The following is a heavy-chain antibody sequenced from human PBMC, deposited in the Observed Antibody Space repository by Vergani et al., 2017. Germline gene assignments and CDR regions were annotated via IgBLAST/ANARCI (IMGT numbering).Heavy chain of an antibody. D-gene: IGHD6-19*01. Sequence: QVQLVQSGAEVKKPGSSVKVSCKASGGTFSSYAISWVRQAPGQGLEWMGRIIPIFGTANYAQKLQGRVTMTTDTSTSTAYMELRSRRSDDTAVYYCARNQGYSSGWYYSDYWGQGTLVTVSS. V-gene: IGHV1-69*06. CDR2: IIPIFGTA. CDR3: ARNQGYSSGWYYSDY. CDR1: GGTFSSYA. J-gene: IGHJ4*02.